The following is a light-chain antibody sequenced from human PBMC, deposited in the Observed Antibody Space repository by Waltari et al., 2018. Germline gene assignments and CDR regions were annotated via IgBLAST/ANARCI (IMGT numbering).Light chain of an antibody. Sequence: QSALTQPASVSGSPGQSITISCTGTSSDVGSYNLVSWYQQHPGKAPKPMIYEDNKRPSVGSNRCSGDKSGNTASLTISGLQAEDEADYYCCSYAGSAIWVFGGGTKLTVL. CDR2: EDN. J-gene: IGLJ3*02. CDR3: CSYAGSAIWV. V-gene: IGLV2-23*01. CDR1: SSDVGSYNL.